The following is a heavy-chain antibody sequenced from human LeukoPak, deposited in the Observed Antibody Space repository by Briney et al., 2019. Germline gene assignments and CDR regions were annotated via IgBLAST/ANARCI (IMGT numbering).Heavy chain of an antibody. J-gene: IGHJ3*02. V-gene: IGHV3-64*01. CDR2: ISSNGGST. CDR1: GFTFSSYA. CDR3: AREAHLHDAFDI. Sequence: PGGSLRLSCAASGFTFSSYAMHWVRQAPGKGLECVSAISSNGGSTYYANSVKGRFTISRDNSKNTLYLQMGSLRAEDMAVYYCAREAHLHDAFDIWGQGTMVTVSS.